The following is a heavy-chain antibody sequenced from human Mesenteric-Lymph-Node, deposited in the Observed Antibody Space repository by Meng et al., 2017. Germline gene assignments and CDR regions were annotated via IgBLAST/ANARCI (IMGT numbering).Heavy chain of an antibody. V-gene: IGHV4-59*01. CDR1: GGSISSYY. CDR2: IYYSGSN. Sequence: SETLSLTCTVSGGSISSYYWSWIRQPPGKGLEWIGYIYYSGSNNYNPSLKSRVTISVDTSKNQFSLKLSSVTAADTAVYYCAKAPQSSGWYEDAFDIWGQGTMVTVSS. D-gene: IGHD6-19*01. J-gene: IGHJ3*02. CDR3: AKAPQSSGWYEDAFDI.